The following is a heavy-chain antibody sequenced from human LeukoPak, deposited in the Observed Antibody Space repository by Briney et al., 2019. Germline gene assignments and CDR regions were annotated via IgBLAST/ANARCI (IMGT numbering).Heavy chain of an antibody. CDR2: IIPILGIA. CDR3: ARGSNYCSGGSCYGYYFDY. V-gene: IGHV1-69*04. CDR1: GGTFSSYA. J-gene: IGHJ4*02. Sequence: GASVKVSCKASGGTFSSYAISWVRQAPGQGLEWMGRIIPILGIANYAQKFQGRVTITADKSTSTAYMELSSLRSEDTAVYYCARGSNYCSGGSCYGYYFDYWGQGTLVTVSS. D-gene: IGHD2-15*01.